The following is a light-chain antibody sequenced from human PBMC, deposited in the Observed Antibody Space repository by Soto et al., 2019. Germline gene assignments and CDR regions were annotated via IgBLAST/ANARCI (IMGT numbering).Light chain of an antibody. J-gene: IGKJ2*01. CDR1: QSISNW. CDR2: RAS. CDR3: QQYSTYSHT. Sequence: DIQMTQSPSTLSASVGDRVTITCRASQSISNWLAWYQQKPGKAPKLLIYRASALESGVPSRFSGSGSGTEFTLTISSLQPDDFATYYCQQYSTYSHTCGQGTKLEI. V-gene: IGKV1-5*03.